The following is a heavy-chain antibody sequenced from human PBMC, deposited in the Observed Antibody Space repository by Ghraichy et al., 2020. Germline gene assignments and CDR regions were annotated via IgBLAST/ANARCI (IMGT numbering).Heavy chain of an antibody. J-gene: IGHJ4*02. CDR2: ISSSSCYI. CDR3: ARSYSSSTIDY. CDR1: GFPFSRYS. V-gene: IGHV3-21*01. Sequence: GGSLRLSCAASGFPFSRYSMNWVRQAPGKGLEWVSSISSSSCYIYYASSVTGLFPISRDNAKNSLYLQMNSLSAEDTAVYYCARSYSSSTIDYWGQGTLVTVSS. D-gene: IGHD6-6*01.